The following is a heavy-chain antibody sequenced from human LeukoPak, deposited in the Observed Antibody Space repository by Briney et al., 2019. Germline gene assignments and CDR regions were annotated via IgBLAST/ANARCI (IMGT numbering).Heavy chain of an antibody. Sequence: SETLSLTCTVSGGSISSTNYFWVWIRQPPGKGLEWIGTIYYSGSTSYNPSLKSRVTISVDTSKNQFSLKLSSVTAADTAVYYCARVPYDSNGYYSYFDYWGQGTLVTVSS. CDR2: IYYSGST. CDR3: ARVPYDSNGYYSYFDY. J-gene: IGHJ4*02. D-gene: IGHD3-22*01. CDR1: GGSISSTNYF. V-gene: IGHV4-39*07.